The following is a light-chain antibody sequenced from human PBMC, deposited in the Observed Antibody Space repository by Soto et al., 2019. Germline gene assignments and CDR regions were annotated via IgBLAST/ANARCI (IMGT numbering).Light chain of an antibody. V-gene: IGKV1-5*03. Sequence: DIQMTQSPSTLSASVGDRVSITCRASQSISAWLAWYQQKPGEAPRLLIYKASTLEIGVPSRFSGSGSGTEFTLTISSLQPDDVAIYYCQQYNDYSWTFGQGTKV. CDR2: KAS. CDR1: QSISAW. J-gene: IGKJ1*01. CDR3: QQYNDYSWT.